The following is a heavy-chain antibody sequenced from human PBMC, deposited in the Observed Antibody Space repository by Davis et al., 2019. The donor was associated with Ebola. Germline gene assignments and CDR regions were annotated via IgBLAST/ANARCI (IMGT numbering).Heavy chain of an antibody. V-gene: IGHV1-46*01. CDR2: INPSGGST. Sequence: ASVKVSCKASGYTFTSYYMHWVRQAPGQGLEWMGIINPSGGSTSYAQKFQGRVTMTRDTSTSTVYMELSSLRSEDTAVYYCARSPGDPAATPGDHYYYYGMDVWGQGTTVTVSS. CDR3: ARSPGDPAATPGDHYYYYGMDV. D-gene: IGHD2-2*02. J-gene: IGHJ6*02. CDR1: GYTFTSYY.